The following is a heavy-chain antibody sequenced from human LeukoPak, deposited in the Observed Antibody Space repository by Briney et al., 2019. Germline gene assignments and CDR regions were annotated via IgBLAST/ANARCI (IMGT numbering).Heavy chain of an antibody. Sequence: ASVKVSCKASGYTFTGYYMHWVRQAPGQGLEWMGIINPSGGSTSYAQKFQGRVTMTRDTSTSTVYMELSSLRSEDTAVYYCARGHEYCSSTSCYGAARYWFDPWGQGTLVTVSS. CDR3: ARGHEYCSSTSCYGAARYWFDP. CDR1: GYTFTGYY. J-gene: IGHJ5*02. D-gene: IGHD2-2*01. CDR2: INPSGGST. V-gene: IGHV1-46*01.